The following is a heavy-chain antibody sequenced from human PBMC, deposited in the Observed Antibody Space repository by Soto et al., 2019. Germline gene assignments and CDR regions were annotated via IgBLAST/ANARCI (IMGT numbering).Heavy chain of an antibody. J-gene: IGHJ4*02. CDR3: AKSRGDSWTTYFFDY. V-gene: IGHV3-23*01. CDR1: GFTFSIYS. Sequence: GGSLRLSCAASGFTFSIYSLSWVRQAPGKGLEWVSGISGSGQTTHYRDSVKGRFTISRDNFRNTLYLQVNSLRAEDTAIYFCAKSRGDSWTTYFFDYWGQGALVTVSS. D-gene: IGHD4-4*01. CDR2: ISGSGQTT.